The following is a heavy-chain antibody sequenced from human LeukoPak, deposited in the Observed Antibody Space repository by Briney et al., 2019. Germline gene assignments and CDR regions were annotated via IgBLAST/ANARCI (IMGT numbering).Heavy chain of an antibody. CDR1: GVTFSSYG. V-gene: IGHV3-33*01. CDR2: IWYDGSNK. CDR3: AREPAAITLTHAFDI. Sequence: GRSLRLSCAASGVTFSSYGMHWIRQAPGKGLEWVVVIWYDGSNKYYADSVKGRFTISRDNSKSTLYLQMNSLRAEDTAVYYCAREPAAITLTHAFDIWGQGTMVTVSS. J-gene: IGHJ3*02. D-gene: IGHD2-2*01.